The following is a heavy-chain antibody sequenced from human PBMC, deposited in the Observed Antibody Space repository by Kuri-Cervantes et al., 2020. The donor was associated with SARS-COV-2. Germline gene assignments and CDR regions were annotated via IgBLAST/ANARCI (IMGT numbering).Heavy chain of an antibody. Sequence: GESLKISCAASGFTFSSYAMSWVRQAPEKGLEWVSCISGGGTSSDYSDSVKGRFTISRDNSKNTLYLVMNNLRGEDTAVYFCAKDRDYYSRPPTFHYWGQGAQVTVSS. CDR3: AKDRDYYSRPPTFHY. D-gene: IGHD2-2*01. V-gene: IGHV3-23*01. J-gene: IGHJ4*02. CDR2: ISGGGTSS. CDR1: GFTFSSYA.